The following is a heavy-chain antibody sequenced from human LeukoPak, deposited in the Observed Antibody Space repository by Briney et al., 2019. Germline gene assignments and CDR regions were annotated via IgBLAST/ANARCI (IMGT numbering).Heavy chain of an antibody. Sequence: GGSLRLSCAASGFTFSSYAMSWVRQAPGKGLEWVSAISGGAGSTYHADSVKGRFTISRDNSENTLYLQMNSLRAEDTAVYYCAKEGAYYHGSGSSYLDYWGQGTLVTVSS. V-gene: IGHV3-23*01. J-gene: IGHJ4*02. CDR2: ISGGAGST. CDR1: GFTFSSYA. D-gene: IGHD3-10*01. CDR3: AKEGAYYHGSGSSYLDY.